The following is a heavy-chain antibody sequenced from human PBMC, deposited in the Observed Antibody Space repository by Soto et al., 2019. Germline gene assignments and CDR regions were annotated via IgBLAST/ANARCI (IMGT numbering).Heavy chain of an antibody. CDR3: AKDRAKIGRITIFGVVISIADDY. CDR2: ISGSGGST. V-gene: IGHV3-23*01. J-gene: IGHJ4*02. D-gene: IGHD3-3*01. Sequence: PGGSLRLSCAASGFTFISYAMSWVRQAPGKGLEWVSAISGSGGSTYYADSVKGRFTISRDNSKNTLYLQMNSLRAEDTAVYYCAKDRAKIGRITIFGVVISIADDYWGQGTLVTVSS. CDR1: GFTFISYA.